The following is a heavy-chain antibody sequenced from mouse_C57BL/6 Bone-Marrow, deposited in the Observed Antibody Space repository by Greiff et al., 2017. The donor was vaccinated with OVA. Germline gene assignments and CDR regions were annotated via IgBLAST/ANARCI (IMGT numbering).Heavy chain of an antibody. CDR3: ARRGDYGSSYVGFAY. CDR1: GYTFTTYP. D-gene: IGHD1-1*01. J-gene: IGHJ3*01. CDR2: FHPYNDDT. Sequence: QVQLQQSGAELVKPGASVKMSCKASGYTFTTYPIEWMKQNHGKSLEWIGNFHPYNDDTKYNEKFKGKATLTVEKSSSTVYLELSRLTSDDSAVYDGARRGDYGSSYVGFAYWGQGTLVTVSA. V-gene: IGHV1-47*01.